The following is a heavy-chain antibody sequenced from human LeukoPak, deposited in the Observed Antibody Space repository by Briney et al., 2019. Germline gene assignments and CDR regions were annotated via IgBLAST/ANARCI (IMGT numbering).Heavy chain of an antibody. CDR2: IYYSGST. J-gene: IGHJ5*02. V-gene: IGHV4-59*01. CDR1: GGSISSYY. Sequence: KPSETLSLTCTVSGGSISSYYWSWIRQPPGEGLEWIGYIYYSGSTNYNPSLKSRVTISVDTSKNQFSLKLSSETAADTAVYYCARIPHNVIRGVVVLQWFDPWGQGTLVTVAS. D-gene: IGHD3-10*01. CDR3: ARIPHNVIRGVVVLQWFDP.